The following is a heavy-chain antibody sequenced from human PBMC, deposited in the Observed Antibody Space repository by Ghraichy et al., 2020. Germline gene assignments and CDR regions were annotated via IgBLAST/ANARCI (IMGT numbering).Heavy chain of an antibody. CDR2: IYYSGST. V-gene: IGHV4-31*03. J-gene: IGHJ4*02. Sequence: SETLSLTCTVSGGSISSGGYYWSWIRQHPGKGLEWIGYIYYSGSTYYNPSLKSRVTISVDTSKNQFSLKLSSVTAADTAVYYCAREAAYCGGDCYSAIDYWGQGTLVTVSS. CDR3: AREAAYCGGDCYSAIDY. D-gene: IGHD2-21*02. CDR1: GGSISSGGYY.